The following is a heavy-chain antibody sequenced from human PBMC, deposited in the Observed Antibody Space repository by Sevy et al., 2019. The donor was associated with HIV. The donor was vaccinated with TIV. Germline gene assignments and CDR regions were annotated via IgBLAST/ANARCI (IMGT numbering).Heavy chain of an antibody. CDR2: ISTAGDT. CDR1: GFTFSSYD. Sequence: GGSLRLSCAASGFTFSSYDMHWVRQPTGKGLEWVSAISTAGDTDYSGSVKGRFTISREDAKNSLYLQMNSLRAGDTAVYYCARVKGYTSSGTYHYYYYGLDVWGQGTTVTVSS. D-gene: IGHD3-16*02. J-gene: IGHJ6*02. CDR3: ARVKGYTSSGTYHYYYYGLDV. V-gene: IGHV3-13*01.